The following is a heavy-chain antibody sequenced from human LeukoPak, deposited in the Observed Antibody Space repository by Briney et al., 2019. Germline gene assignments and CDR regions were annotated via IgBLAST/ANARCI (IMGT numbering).Heavy chain of an antibody. Sequence: PGGSLRLSCATSGFTSSSHAMNWGRQAPGKGLEWVSGIIDSVDNTHYADSVKGRFTISRDSPKSTLYLQMNSLRADDTAVYYCATYCASGKCADHWGQGTLVAVSS. J-gene: IGHJ4*02. CDR1: GFTSSSHA. CDR3: ATYCASGKCADH. CDR2: IIDSVDNT. V-gene: IGHV3-23*01. D-gene: IGHD2-8*01.